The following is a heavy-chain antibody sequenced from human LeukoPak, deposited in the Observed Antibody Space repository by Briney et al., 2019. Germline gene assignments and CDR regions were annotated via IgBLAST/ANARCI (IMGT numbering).Heavy chain of an antibody. J-gene: IGHJ4*02. CDR2: ISSSSSYI. CDR3: ARETYCSGGSCYKGNAFDI. CDR1: GFTFSSYT. D-gene: IGHD2-15*01. Sequence: PGGSLRLSCAASGFTFSSYTMNWVRQAPGKGLEWVSSISSSSSYIYYADSVKGRFTISRDNAKNSLYLQMNSLRADDTAVYYCARETYCSGGSCYKGNAFDIWGQGTPVTVSS. V-gene: IGHV3-21*01.